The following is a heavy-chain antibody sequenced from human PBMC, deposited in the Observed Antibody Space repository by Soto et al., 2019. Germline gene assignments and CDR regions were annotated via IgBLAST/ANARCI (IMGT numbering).Heavy chain of an antibody. Sequence: PSETLSLTCTVSGGSISSYYWSWIRQPPGKGLEWIGYIYYSGSTNYNPSLKSRVTISVDTSKNQFSLKLSSVTAADTAVYYCARGGSNYYYYGMDVWGQGTTVTVSS. CDR3: ARGGSNYYYYGMDV. CDR2: IYYSGST. J-gene: IGHJ6*02. D-gene: IGHD2-15*01. CDR1: GGSISSYY. V-gene: IGHV4-59*01.